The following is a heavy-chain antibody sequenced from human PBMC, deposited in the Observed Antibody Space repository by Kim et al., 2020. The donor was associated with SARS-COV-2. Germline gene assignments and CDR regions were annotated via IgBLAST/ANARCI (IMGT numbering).Heavy chain of an antibody. J-gene: IGHJ3*02. V-gene: IGHV3-23*01. D-gene: IGHD3-22*01. CDR3: AKDFTMIVVVIDAFDI. Sequence: VGSLRLSCAASGFTFSSYAMSWVRQAPGKGLEWVSAISGSGGSTYYADSVKGRFTISRDNSKNTLYLQMNSLRAEDTAVYYCAKDFTMIVVVIDAFDIWGQGTMVTVSS. CDR2: ISGSGGST. CDR1: GFTFSSYA.